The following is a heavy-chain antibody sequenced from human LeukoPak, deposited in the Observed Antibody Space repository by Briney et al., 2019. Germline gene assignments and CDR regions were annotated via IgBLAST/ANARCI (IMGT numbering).Heavy chain of an antibody. CDR1: GFTFSSYS. CDR2: ISYDGSNK. D-gene: IGHD4-23*01. J-gene: IGHJ4*02. CDR3: ARGRTTVVTLGGY. V-gene: IGHV3-30*03. Sequence: GGSLRLSCAASGFTFSSYSMNWVRQAPGKGLEWVAVISYDGSNKYYADSVKGRFTFSRDNSKNTLYLQMNSLRAEDTAVYYCARGRTTVVTLGGYWGQGTLVTVSS.